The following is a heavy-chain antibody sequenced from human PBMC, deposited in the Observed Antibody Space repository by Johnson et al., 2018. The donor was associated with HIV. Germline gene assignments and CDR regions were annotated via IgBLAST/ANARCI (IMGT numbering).Heavy chain of an antibody. Sequence: VQLVESGGGLVQPGGSLRLSCAAYGFTFSSNYMSWVRQAPGKGLEWVSVIYSGGTTYYADSVKGRFTISRDNSKNTLYLQMNSLRAEDTAVYYCAREGPMVRSGAFDIWGQGTKVTVSS. J-gene: IGHJ3*02. D-gene: IGHD3-10*01. CDR1: GFTFSSNY. CDR2: IYSGGTT. CDR3: AREGPMVRSGAFDI. V-gene: IGHV3-66*02.